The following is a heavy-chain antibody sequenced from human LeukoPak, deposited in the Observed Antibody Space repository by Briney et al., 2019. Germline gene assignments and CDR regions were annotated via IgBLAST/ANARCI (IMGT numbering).Heavy chain of an antibody. CDR1: GGSISSYY. CDR2: IYYSGST. V-gene: IGHV4-59*12. Sequence: PSETLSLTCTVSGGSISSYYWSWIRQPPGKGLEWIGYIYYSGSTNCNPSLKSRVTISVDTSKNQFSLKLSSVTAADTAVYYCARDTYYFDYWGQGTLVTVSS. CDR3: ARDTYYFDY. J-gene: IGHJ4*02.